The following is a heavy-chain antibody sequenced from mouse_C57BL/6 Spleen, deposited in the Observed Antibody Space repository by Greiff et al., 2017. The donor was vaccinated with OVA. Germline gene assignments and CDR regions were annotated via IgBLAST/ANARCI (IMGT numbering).Heavy chain of an antibody. J-gene: IGHJ3*01. D-gene: IGHD3-2*02. Sequence: LVESGAELVRPGASVKLSCKASGYTFTDYYINWVKQRPGQGLEWIARIYPGSGNTYYNEKFKGKATLTAEKSSSTAYMQLSSLTSEDSAVYFCAKSTAQATSAWFAYWGQGTLVTVSA. V-gene: IGHV1-76*01. CDR2: IYPGSGNT. CDR1: GYTFTDYY. CDR3: AKSTAQATSAWFAY.